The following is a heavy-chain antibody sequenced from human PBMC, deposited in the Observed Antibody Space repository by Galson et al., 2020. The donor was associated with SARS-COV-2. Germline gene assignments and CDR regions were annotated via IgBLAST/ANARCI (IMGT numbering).Heavy chain of an antibody. D-gene: IGHD5-12*01. CDR2: ISYDGSNK. CDR3: ARAVNGGYVSCFDY. Sequence: QLGESLKISCAASGFTFSSYAMHRVRQAPGKGLERVAVISYDGSNKYYADSVKGRFTISRDNSKNTLYLQMHSLRAEDTAVYYCARAVNGGYVSCFDYWGQGTLVTVSS. CDR1: GFTFSSYA. J-gene: IGHJ4*02. V-gene: IGHV3-30*04.